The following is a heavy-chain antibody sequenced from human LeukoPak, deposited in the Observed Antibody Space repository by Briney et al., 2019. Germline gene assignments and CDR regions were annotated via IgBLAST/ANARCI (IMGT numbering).Heavy chain of an antibody. J-gene: IGHJ4*02. CDR3: ARSASWSYSYFDY. CDR1: GYTFTGYY. V-gene: IGHV1-2*02. CDR2: INPNSGGT. D-gene: IGHD3-10*01. Sequence: GASVKVSCKASGYTFTGYYMHWVRQAPGQGLEWMGWINPNSGGTNYAQKFQGRVTMTRDTSISTAYMELSRLRSDDTAVYYCARSASWSYSYFDYWGQGTLVTVSS.